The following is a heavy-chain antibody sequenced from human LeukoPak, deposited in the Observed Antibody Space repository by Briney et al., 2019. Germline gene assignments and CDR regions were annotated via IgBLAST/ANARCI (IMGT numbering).Heavy chain of an antibody. CDR3: ARGRGVDY. CDR1: GGSISSYY. J-gene: IGHJ4*02. D-gene: IGHD3-16*01. V-gene: IGHV4-59*01. CDR2: IHYSGST. Sequence: PSETLSLTCTVSGGSISSYYWSWIRQPPGKGLEWIGNIHYSGSTNYTPSLKSRVTILVDTSKNQFSLKLSSVTAADTAMYYCARGRGVDYWGQGTLVTVSS.